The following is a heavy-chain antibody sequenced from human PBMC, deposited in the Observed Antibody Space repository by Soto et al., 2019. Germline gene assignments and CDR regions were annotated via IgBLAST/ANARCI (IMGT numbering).Heavy chain of an antibody. CDR1: GFTFSSYG. CDR2: IWYDGSNK. CDR3: ARDRLKPVVAAPTDWFDP. V-gene: IGHV3-33*01. D-gene: IGHD2-15*01. Sequence: GGSLRLSCAASGFTFSSYGMHWVRQAPGKGLEWVAVIWYDGSNKYYADSVKGRFTISRDNSKNTLYLQMNSLRAEDTAVYYCARDRLKPVVAAPTDWFDPWGQGTLVTVSS. J-gene: IGHJ5*02.